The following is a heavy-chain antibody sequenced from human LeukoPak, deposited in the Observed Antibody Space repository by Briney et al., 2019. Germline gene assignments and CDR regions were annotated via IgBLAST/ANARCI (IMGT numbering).Heavy chain of an antibody. Sequence: HTGGSLRLSCAASGFTFTSFWMSWVRQVPGKGLEWVANTNQDGSEKYYVDSVKGRFTISRDNAKNSVFLQMNSLRAEDTAVYHCARESTALVRVGATTHFDYWGQGTLVTVSS. CDR2: TNQDGSEK. CDR1: GFTFTSFW. CDR3: ARESTALVRVGATTHFDY. J-gene: IGHJ4*02. V-gene: IGHV3-7*01. D-gene: IGHD1-26*01.